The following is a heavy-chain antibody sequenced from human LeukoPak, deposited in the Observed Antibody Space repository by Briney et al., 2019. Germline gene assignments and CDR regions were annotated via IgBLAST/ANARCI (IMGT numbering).Heavy chain of an antibody. D-gene: IGHD3-10*01. V-gene: IGHV3-74*01. Sequence: GGSLRLSCAASGFTLSNFGLTWVRQAPGKGLVWVSRIISDGSSTSYADSVKGRFTISRDNAKNTLNLQMNSLRVEDTAVYYCARGHVPGSDRHWDYWGQGILVTVSS. CDR3: ARGHVPGSDRHWDY. CDR1: GFTLSNFG. J-gene: IGHJ4*02. CDR2: IISDGSST.